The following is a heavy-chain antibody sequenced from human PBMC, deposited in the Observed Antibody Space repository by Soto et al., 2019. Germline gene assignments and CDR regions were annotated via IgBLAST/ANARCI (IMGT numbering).Heavy chain of an antibody. D-gene: IGHD5-12*01. CDR2: MNPNSGNT. CDR1: GYTFTSYD. CDR3: ARGDSGYDSMYYYYYYYMDV. Sequence: QVQLVQSGAEVKKPGASVKVSCKASGYTFTSYDINWVRQATGQGLEWMGWMNPNSGNTGYAQKFQGRVTMTSNTSISTAYMELSSLRSEDSAVYYCARGDSGYDSMYYYYYYYMDVWGKGTTVTVSS. J-gene: IGHJ6*03. V-gene: IGHV1-8*01.